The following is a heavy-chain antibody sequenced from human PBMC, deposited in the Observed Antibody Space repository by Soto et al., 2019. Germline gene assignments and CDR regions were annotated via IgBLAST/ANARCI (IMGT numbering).Heavy chain of an antibody. D-gene: IGHD3-3*02. J-gene: IGHJ4*02. CDR1: GYTLTELS. V-gene: IGHV1-24*01. Sequence: ASVKVSCKVSGYTLTELSMHWVRQAPGKGLEWMGGFDPEDGETIYAQKFRGRVTMTEDTSTDTAYMELSSLRSEDTAVYYCARFSTEMATIDRFDYWGQGTLVTVSS. CDR3: ARFSTEMATIDRFDY. CDR2: FDPEDGET.